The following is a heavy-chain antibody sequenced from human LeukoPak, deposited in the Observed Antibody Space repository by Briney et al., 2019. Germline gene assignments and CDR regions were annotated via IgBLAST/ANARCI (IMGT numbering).Heavy chain of an antibody. CDR1: GFTFSSYW. CDR3: ARDLDTAMVPSPDY. Sequence: GGSPRLSCAASGFTFSSYWMHWVRHAPGKGLVWVSRINSDGSSTSYADSVKGRFTISRDNAENTLYLQMNSLRAEDTAVYYCARDLDTAMVPSPDYWGQGTLVTVSS. D-gene: IGHD5-18*01. V-gene: IGHV3-74*01. J-gene: IGHJ4*02. CDR2: INSDGSST.